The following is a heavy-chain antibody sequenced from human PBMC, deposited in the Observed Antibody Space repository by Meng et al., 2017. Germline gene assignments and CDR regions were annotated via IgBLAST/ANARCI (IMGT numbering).Heavy chain of an antibody. CDR3: ARKGKNTYNIYYFDY. V-gene: IGHV5-51*01. CDR1: GYSFTSYW. CDR2: TFPDDSDT. J-gene: IGHJ4*02. D-gene: IGHD1-1*01. Sequence: KVSCKGSGYSFTSYWIGWVRQMPGKGPEWMGITFPDDSDTRYSPSFQGQVTISADKSINTAYLQWSSLKASDTAIYYCARKGKNTYNIYYFDYWGQGALVTVSS.